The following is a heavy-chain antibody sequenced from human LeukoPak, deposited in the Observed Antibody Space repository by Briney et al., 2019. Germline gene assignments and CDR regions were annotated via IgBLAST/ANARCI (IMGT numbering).Heavy chain of an antibody. Sequence: GGSLRLSCAASGFTFSNAWMTWVRQAPGKGLEWVGRIKTKTDGGTTDYAAPVKGRFTISRDDSKTALYLQMNSLKIEDTAVYYCTTECAGSYYVRGYWGQGTLVTVSS. V-gene: IGHV3-15*01. CDR2: IKTKTDGGTT. CDR3: TTECAGSYYVRGY. J-gene: IGHJ4*02. D-gene: IGHD1-26*01. CDR1: GFTFSNAW.